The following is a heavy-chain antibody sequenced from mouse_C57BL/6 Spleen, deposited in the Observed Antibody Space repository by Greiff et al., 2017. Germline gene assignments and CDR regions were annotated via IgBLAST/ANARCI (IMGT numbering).Heavy chain of an antibody. D-gene: IGHD1-1*01. CDR2: IYPRSGNT. V-gene: IGHV1-81*01. CDR1: GYTFTSYG. Sequence: VKLMESGAELARPGASVKLSCKASGYTFTSYGISWVKQRTGQGLEWIGEIYPRSGNTYYNEKFKGKATLTADKSSSTAYMELRSLTSEDSAVYFCARNEVHYYGSYAMDYWGQGTSVTVAS. J-gene: IGHJ4*01. CDR3: ARNEVHYYGSYAMDY.